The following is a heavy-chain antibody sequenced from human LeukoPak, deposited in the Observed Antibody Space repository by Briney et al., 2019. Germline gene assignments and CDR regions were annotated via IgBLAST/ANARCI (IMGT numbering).Heavy chain of an antibody. CDR1: GGYNNVDGYY. CDR2: IYYSGST. CDR3: ARYMRWTHFDY. J-gene: IGHJ4*02. Sequence: SETLSLTYTVSGGYNNVDGYYYSWIRQHPGEGLEWIGYIYYSGSTYYNPSLKSRVTISIDTSKKHFSLKLSSVTAADTAVYLCARYMRWTHFDYWGQGTLVTVSS. V-gene: IGHV4-31*03. D-gene: IGHD3/OR15-3a*01.